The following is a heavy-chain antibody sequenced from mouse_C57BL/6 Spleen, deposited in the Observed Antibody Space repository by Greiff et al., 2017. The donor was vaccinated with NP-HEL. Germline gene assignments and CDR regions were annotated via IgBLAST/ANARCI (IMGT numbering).Heavy chain of an antibody. CDR2: ISSGSSTI. CDR3: ARQGRYDYDGYYAMDY. V-gene: IGHV5-17*01. Sequence: EVKVVESGGGLVKPGGSLKLSCAASGFTFSDYGMHWVRQAPEKGLEWVAYISSGSSTIYYADTVKGRFTISRDNAKNTLFLQMTSLRSEDTAIYYCARQGRYDYDGYYAMDYWGQGTSVTVSS. CDR1: GFTFSDYG. J-gene: IGHJ4*01. D-gene: IGHD2-4*01.